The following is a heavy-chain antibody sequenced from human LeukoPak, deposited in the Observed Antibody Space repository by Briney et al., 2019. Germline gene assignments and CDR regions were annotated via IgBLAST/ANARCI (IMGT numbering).Heavy chain of an antibody. J-gene: IGHJ4*02. Sequence: PSETLSLTCAVYGGSFSGYYWSWIRQPPGKGLEWIGEINHSGSTNYNPSLKSRVTISVDTSKNQFSLKLSCVTAADTAVYYCAEGYYDFWSGYSGDYWGQGTLVTVSS. V-gene: IGHV4-34*01. D-gene: IGHD3-3*01. CDR3: AEGYYDFWSGYSGDY. CDR1: GGSFSGYY. CDR2: INHSGST.